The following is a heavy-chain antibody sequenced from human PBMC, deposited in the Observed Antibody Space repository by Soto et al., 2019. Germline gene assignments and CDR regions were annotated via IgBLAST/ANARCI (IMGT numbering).Heavy chain of an antibody. Sequence: PGGSLRLSCAASGFTFGSYAMSWVRQAPGKGLEWVSGISGSGGNTYYADSVKGRFTIFRDNSKNTLYLQMNSLRAEDTALYYCAKGRRYYYYYVVDGWGQRTTVTVSS. CDR2: ISGSGGNT. CDR1: GFTFGSYA. CDR3: AKGRRYYYYYVVDG. J-gene: IGHJ6*02. V-gene: IGHV3-23*01.